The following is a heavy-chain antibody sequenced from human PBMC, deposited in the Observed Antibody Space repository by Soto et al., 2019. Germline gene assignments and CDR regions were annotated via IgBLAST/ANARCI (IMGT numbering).Heavy chain of an antibody. J-gene: IGHJ6*02. Sequence: ASVKVSCKASGGTFSSYAISWVRQAPGQGLEWMGGIIPIFGTANYAQKFQGRVTITADKSTSTAYMELSSLRSEDTAVYYCASPISGYCSSTSCYTYYYYGMDVWGQGTTVTVS. CDR1: GGTFSSYA. CDR3: ASPISGYCSSTSCYTYYYYGMDV. D-gene: IGHD2-2*02. CDR2: IIPIFGTA. V-gene: IGHV1-69*06.